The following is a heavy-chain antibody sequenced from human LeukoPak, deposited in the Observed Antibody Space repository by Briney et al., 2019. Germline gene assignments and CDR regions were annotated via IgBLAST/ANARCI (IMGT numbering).Heavy chain of an antibody. Sequence: GGSLRLSCAASGFTFSDYHMSWVRQAPGKGLEWISFIPRSTAFTTYADSVKGRFTISRDDAKNSLDLQMNSLRADDTAVYYCARDMSAFKRAMDVWGQGTTVTASS. D-gene: IGHD3-10*02. J-gene: IGHJ6*02. CDR3: ARDMSAFKRAMDV. CDR2: IPRSTAFT. CDR1: GFTFSDYH. V-gene: IGHV3-11*05.